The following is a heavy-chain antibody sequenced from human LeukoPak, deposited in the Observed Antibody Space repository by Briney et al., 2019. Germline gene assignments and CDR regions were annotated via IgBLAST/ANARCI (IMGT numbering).Heavy chain of an antibody. CDR1: GFTFSSYE. CDR2: ISSSGSTI. J-gene: IGHJ4*02. Sequence: GGSLRLSCAASGFTFSSYEMNWVRQAPGKGLEWVSYISSSGSTIYYADSVKGRFTISRDNAKNPLYLQMNSLRAEDTAVYYCARDSAGSGSYVGYFEYWGQGTLVTVSS. D-gene: IGHD3-10*01. CDR3: ARDSAGSGSYVGYFEY. V-gene: IGHV3-48*03.